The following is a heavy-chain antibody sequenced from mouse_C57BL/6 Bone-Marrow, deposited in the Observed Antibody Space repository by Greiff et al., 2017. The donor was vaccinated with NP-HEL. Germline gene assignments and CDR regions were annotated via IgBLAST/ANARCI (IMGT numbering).Heavy chain of an antibody. CDR2: INPSNGGT. CDR3: ARRAGDYAMDY. D-gene: IGHD3-3*01. J-gene: IGHJ4*01. CDR1: GYSFTGYY. Sequence: VQLQQSGPELVKPGASVQISCKASGYSFTGYYMNWVKQSPEKSLEWIGEINPSNGGTPYNQKFKPKATLTVAKSSSTAYRQLKSLTTEDAAVYYWARRAGDYAMDYWGQGTSVTVSS. V-gene: IGHV1-42*01.